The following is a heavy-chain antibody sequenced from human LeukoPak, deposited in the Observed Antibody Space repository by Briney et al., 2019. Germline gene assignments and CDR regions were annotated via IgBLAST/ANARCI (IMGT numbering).Heavy chain of an antibody. J-gene: IGHJ5*02. Sequence: PSETLSLTCTVSGRSISIYYWSWIRQPPGKGREWIGYIYYSGSTNYNPSLKSRVTISVDTSKNQFSLKLSSVTATDTAVYYCARRGYSYGYVGQWCDPWGQGPLVSVSS. D-gene: IGHD5-18*01. CDR1: GRSISIYY. CDR2: IYYSGST. CDR3: ARRGYSYGYVGQWCDP. V-gene: IGHV4-59*01.